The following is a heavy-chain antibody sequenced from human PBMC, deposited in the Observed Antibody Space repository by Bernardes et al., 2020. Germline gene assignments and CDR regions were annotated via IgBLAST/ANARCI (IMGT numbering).Heavy chain of an antibody. V-gene: IGHV1-69*13. D-gene: IGHD3-3*01. J-gene: IGHJ6*04. CDR3: ARGARWSGYYKPPLGVDYYYGMDV. CDR2: IIPIFGTA. Sequence: SVKVSCKASGGTFSSYAISWVRQAPGQGLEWMGGIIPIFGTANYAQKFQGRVTITADDSTSTAYMELSSLRSEDTAVYYCARGARWSGYYKPPLGVDYYYGMDVWGKGTTVTVSS. CDR1: GGTFSSYA.